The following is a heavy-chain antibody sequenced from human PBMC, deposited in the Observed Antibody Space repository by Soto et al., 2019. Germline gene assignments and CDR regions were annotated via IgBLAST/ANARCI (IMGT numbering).Heavy chain of an antibody. V-gene: IGHV4-39*01. CDR1: AGSISSDIYH. D-gene: IGHD5-18*01. CDR2: IYYSGST. CDR3: ACIFSGGYGYGFYYYGMDV. J-gene: IGHJ6*02. Sequence: SETLSLTCTFSAGSISSDIYHWGWIRQPPGKGLEWIGSIYYSGSTYYNPSLKSRVTISVDTSKNQFSLKLSSVTAADTAVYYCACIFSGGYGYGFYYYGMDVWGQGTTVTVSS.